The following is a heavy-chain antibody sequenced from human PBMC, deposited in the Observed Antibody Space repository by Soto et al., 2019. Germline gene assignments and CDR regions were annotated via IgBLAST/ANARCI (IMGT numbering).Heavy chain of an antibody. D-gene: IGHD4-17*01. CDR2: IWYDGSNK. V-gene: IGHV3-33*01. Sequence: PGGSLRLSCAASGFTFSSYGIHWVRQAPGKGLEWVAVIWYDGSNKYYADSVKGRFTISRDNSKNTLYLQMNSLRAEDTAVYYCARDLVYGGKPGYFVHWGQGTLVTVSS. CDR3: ARDLVYGGKPGYFVH. J-gene: IGHJ4*02. CDR1: GFTFSSYG.